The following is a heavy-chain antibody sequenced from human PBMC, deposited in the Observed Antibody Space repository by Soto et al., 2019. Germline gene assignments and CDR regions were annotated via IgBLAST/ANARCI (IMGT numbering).Heavy chain of an antibody. CDR3: ASVAVAAPDDY. J-gene: IGHJ4*02. V-gene: IGHV1-69*02. Sequence: QVQLVQSGAEVKKPGSSVKVSCKASGGTFSSLGISWVRQAPAQGLEWMGRIIPILTIPNYAQKFQGRVTIPADKLTNTAYMELTSLRSEDTAVYYCASVAVAAPDDYWGQGTLVTVSS. D-gene: IGHD6-19*01. CDR2: IIPILTIP. CDR1: GGTFSSLG.